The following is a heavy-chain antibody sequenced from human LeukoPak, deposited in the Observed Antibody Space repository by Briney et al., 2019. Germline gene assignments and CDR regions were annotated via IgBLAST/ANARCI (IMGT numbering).Heavy chain of an antibody. J-gene: IGHJ4*02. D-gene: IGHD4-23*01. CDR2: INSDGSRT. CDR3: ARALRATVVTGFDY. V-gene: IGHV3-74*01. CDR1: GFTFSSYW. Sequence: GGSLRLSCAASGFTFSSYWMHWVRQAPGKGLVWVSRINSDGSRTSYADSVKGRFTISRDNAKNSLYLQMNSLRAEDTALYYCARALRATVVTGFDYWGQGTLVTVSS.